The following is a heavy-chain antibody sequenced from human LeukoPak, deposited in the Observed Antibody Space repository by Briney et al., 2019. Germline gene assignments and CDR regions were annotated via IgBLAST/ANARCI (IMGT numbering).Heavy chain of an antibody. D-gene: IGHD2-15*01. J-gene: IGHJ6*03. CDR3: ARGSMGCSGGSCYYYYYMDV. CDR2: ISTYNGKT. CDR1: GYTFTNYG. V-gene: IGHV1-18*01. Sequence: ASVKVSCKASGYTFTNYGISWVRQAPGQGLEWMGWISTYNGKTNYAQKLQGRVTMTTDTSTSTAYMELRSLRSDDTAVYYCARGSMGCSGGSCYYYYYMDVWGKGTTVTVSS.